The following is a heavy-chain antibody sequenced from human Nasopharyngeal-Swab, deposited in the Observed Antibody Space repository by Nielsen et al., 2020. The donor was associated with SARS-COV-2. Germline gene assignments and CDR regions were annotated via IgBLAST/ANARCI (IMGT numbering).Heavy chain of an antibody. CDR1: GYSISSGYY. CDR3: SRGHSISSQYFDY. Sequence: SETLSLTCIVSGYSISSGYYWGWIRQQPGKGLEWIGSIYHSGSTYYNPSLKSRVTISVDTSKNQFSLKLSSVTAADTAVYYCSRGHSISSQYFDYWGQGTLVTVSS. V-gene: IGHV4-38-2*02. D-gene: IGHD6-6*01. CDR2: IYHSGST. J-gene: IGHJ4*02.